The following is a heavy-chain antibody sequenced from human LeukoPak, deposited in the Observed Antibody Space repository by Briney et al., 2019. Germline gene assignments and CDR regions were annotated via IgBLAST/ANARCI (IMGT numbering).Heavy chain of an antibody. CDR2: IYYSGGT. V-gene: IGHV4-59*08. CDR3: ARRGYSSGWYYFDY. D-gene: IGHD6-19*01. J-gene: IGHJ4*02. Sequence: PSETLSLTCTVSGGSISSYYWSWIRQPPGKGLEWIGYIYYSGGTKYNPSLKSRVTISVDTSKNQFSLKLSSVTAADTAVYYCARRGYSSGWYYFDYWGQGTLVTVSS. CDR1: GGSISSYY.